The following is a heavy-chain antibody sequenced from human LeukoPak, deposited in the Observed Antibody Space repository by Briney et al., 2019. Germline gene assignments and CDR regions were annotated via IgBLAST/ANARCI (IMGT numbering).Heavy chain of an antibody. J-gene: IGHJ6*02. CDR1: GFTFSNYW. CDR3: ARAMDV. V-gene: IGHV3-7*01. Sequence: GGSLRLSCAASGFTFSNYWMNWVRQAPGKGLEWVANIKQDGSEKNYVDSVKGRFTISRDNAKNSPYLQMNSLRAEDTAVYYCARAMDVWGQGTTVTVSS. CDR2: IKQDGSEK.